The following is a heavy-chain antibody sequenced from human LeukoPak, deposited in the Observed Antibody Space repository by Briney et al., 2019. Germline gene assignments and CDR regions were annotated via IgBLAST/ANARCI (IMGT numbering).Heavy chain of an antibody. CDR3: AKRPPAYYYDSSGYYGGYFDY. J-gene: IGHJ4*02. CDR2: IRDDGSNK. V-gene: IGHV3-30*02. Sequence: GGSLRLSPAASGFTFSTYGMHWVRRAPRKGLEWVAFIRDDGSNKYYADSVKGRFTISRDNSKKTLYLQMNSLRAEDTAVYYCAKRPPAYYYDSSGYYGGYFDYWGQGILVTVSS. D-gene: IGHD3-22*01. CDR1: GFTFSTYG.